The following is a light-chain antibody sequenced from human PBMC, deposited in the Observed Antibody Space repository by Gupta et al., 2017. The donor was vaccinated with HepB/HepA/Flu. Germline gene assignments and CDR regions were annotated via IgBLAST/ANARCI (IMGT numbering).Light chain of an antibody. J-gene: IGLJ2*01. CDR1: SPNIGKNY. V-gene: IGLV1-51*01. CDR3: GTWDNSLNAVV. Sequence: QSVLTQPPSVSAAPGQKVTISCSGSSPNIGKNYVSWYQQLPGTAPKLLIYDSSKRPSGIPDRFSGSKSGTSATLGITGLQTGDEAEYYCGTWDNSLNAVVFGGGTKLTVL. CDR2: DSS.